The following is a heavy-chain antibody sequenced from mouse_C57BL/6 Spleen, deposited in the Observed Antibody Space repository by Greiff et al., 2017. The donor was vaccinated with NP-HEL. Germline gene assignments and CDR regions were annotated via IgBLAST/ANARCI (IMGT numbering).Heavy chain of an antibody. Sequence: VQLQQPGAELVKPGASVKLSCKASGYTFTSYWMQWVKQRPGQGLEWIGEIDPSDSYTNYNQKFKGKATLTVDTSSSTAYMQLSSLTSEDSAVYYCARYDYDGVDYWGQGTSVTVSS. V-gene: IGHV1-50*01. CDR3: ARYDYDGVDY. D-gene: IGHD2-4*01. CDR2: IDPSDSYT. J-gene: IGHJ4*01. CDR1: GYTFTSYW.